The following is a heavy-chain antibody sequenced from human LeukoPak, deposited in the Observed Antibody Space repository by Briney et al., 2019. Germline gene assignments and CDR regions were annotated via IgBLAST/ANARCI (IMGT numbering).Heavy chain of an antibody. CDR2: IYSVGST. V-gene: IGHV3-66*01. J-gene: IGHJ4*02. D-gene: IGHD2-21*02. Sequence: GGSLRLSCAASGFTVSDNYVNWVRQAPGKGLEWVSVIYSVGSTYYADSVKGRFTISRDNSKNTLYLQMNSLRAEDTAVYYCAGSLAYCGGDCRLGDYWGQGTLVTVSS. CDR3: AGSLAYCGGDCRLGDY. CDR1: GFTVSDNY.